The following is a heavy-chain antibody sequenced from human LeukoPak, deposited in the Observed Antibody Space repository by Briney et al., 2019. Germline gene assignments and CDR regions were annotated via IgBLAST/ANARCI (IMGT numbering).Heavy chain of an antibody. D-gene: IGHD6-6*01. V-gene: IGHV1-24*01. CDR2: FDPEHGET. J-gene: IGHJ6*03. Sequence: GASVKVSCKVSGYTLTELSTHWVRQAPGKGLEWMGGFDPEHGETVYAQKFQGRLTMTEDTSTHTAYMELSSLRSDDTAVYYCARALVGSSSGYFYYYMDVWGKGTTVTVSS. CDR3: ARALVGSSSGYFYYYMDV. CDR1: GYTLTELS.